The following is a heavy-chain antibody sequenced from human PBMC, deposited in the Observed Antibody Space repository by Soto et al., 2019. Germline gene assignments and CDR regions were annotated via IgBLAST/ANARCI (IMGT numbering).Heavy chain of an antibody. CDR3: ATIGGGIVVVPAARRSMDV. CDR1: GFTFSDYY. J-gene: IGHJ6*02. Sequence: GGSLRLSCAASGFTFSDYYMSWIRQAPGKGLEWVSYISSSGSTIYYADSVKGRFTISRDNAKNSLYLQMNSLRAEDTAVYYCATIGGGIVVVPAARRSMDVWGQGTTVTVSS. V-gene: IGHV3-11*01. CDR2: ISSSGSTI. D-gene: IGHD2-2*01.